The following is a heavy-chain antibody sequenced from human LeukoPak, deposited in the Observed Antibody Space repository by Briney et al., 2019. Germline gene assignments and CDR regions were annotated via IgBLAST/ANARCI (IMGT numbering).Heavy chain of an antibody. Sequence: GSSVKVSCKASGGTFSSYAISWVRQAPGQGLEWMGGIIPIFGTANYAQKFQGRVTITADESTSTAYMELSSLRSEDTAVYYCARPGGTVTTSEYFQHWGQGTLVTVSS. CDR1: GGTFSSYA. D-gene: IGHD4-17*01. J-gene: IGHJ1*01. CDR2: IIPIFGTA. CDR3: ARPGGTVTTSEYFQH. V-gene: IGHV1-69*01.